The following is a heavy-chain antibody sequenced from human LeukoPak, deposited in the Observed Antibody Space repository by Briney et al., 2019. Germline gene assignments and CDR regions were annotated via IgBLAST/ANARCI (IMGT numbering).Heavy chain of an antibody. CDR3: GREGYTSGYAGAFDT. V-gene: IGHV3-23*01. J-gene: IGHJ3*02. CDR1: GSTLRNNI. Sequence: GGSLRLSCIASGSTLRNNIMTWVRQAPGKGLEWVSSLSFIDDSTYYANSVKSRFTISRDTSKNTLFLQMNSLIPEDTGVYYCGREGYTSGYAGAFDTWGQGTMVTVSS. D-gene: IGHD2-2*01. CDR2: LSFIDDST.